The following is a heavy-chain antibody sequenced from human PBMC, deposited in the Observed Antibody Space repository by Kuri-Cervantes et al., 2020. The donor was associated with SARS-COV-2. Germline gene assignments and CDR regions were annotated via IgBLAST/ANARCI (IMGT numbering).Heavy chain of an antibody. V-gene: IGHV5-51*01. CDR1: GYSFTSYW. Sequence: GGSLRLSCKGSGYSFTSYWIGWVRQMPGKGLEWMGIIYPGDSDTRYSPSFQGQVTISADMSIRTAYMQWSSLNASDTAMYYCASAFVVLPAVSQGAFDIWGQGTMVTVSS. D-gene: IGHD2-2*01. J-gene: IGHJ3*02. CDR2: IYPGDSDT. CDR3: ASAFVVLPAVSQGAFDI.